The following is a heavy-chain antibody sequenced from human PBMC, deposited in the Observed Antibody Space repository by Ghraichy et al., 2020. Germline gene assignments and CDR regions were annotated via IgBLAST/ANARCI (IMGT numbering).Heavy chain of an antibody. Sequence: GESLNISCAASGFTFSSYSMNWVRQAPGKGLEWVSYISSSSSTIYYADSVKGRFTISRDNAKNSLYLQMNSLRDEDTAVYYCAKTYYYDSSGYGDAFDIWGQGTMVTVSS. D-gene: IGHD3-22*01. V-gene: IGHV3-48*02. CDR2: ISSSSSTI. CDR1: GFTFSSYS. J-gene: IGHJ3*02. CDR3: AKTYYYDSSGYGDAFDI.